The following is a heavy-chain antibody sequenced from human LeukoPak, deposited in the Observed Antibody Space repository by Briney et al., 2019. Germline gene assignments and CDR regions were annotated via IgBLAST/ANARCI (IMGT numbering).Heavy chain of an antibody. Sequence: ASVKVSCKASGYTFTYYYMHWVRQAPGQGLEWMGWINPNSGGTNYAQKFQGRVTMTRDTSISTAYMELSRLRSDDTAVYYCATDGDYENWFDPWGQGTLVTVSS. CDR1: GYTFTYYY. CDR3: ATDGDYENWFDP. J-gene: IGHJ5*02. CDR2: INPNSGGT. V-gene: IGHV1-2*02. D-gene: IGHD4-17*01.